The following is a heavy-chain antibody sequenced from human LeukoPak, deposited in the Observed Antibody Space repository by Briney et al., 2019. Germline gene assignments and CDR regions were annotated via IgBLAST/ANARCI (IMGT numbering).Heavy chain of an antibody. D-gene: IGHD2-2*01. CDR1: GGSFSGYY. V-gene: IGHV4-34*01. J-gene: IGHJ6*03. CDR2: INHSGST. CDR3: AGPGRRGYCSSTSCYARAHYYYYYMDV. Sequence: SETLSLTCAVYGGSFSGYYWSWIRQPPGKGLEWIGEINHSGSTNYNPSLKSRVTISVDTSKNQFSLKLSSVTAADTAAYYCAGPGRRGYCSSTSCYARAHYYYYYMDVWGKGTTVTISS.